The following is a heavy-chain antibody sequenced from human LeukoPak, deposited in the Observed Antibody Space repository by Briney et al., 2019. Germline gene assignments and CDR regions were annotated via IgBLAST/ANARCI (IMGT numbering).Heavy chain of an antibody. CDR1: GFTFSSYW. Sequence: GGSLRLSCAASGFTFSSYWMHWVRQAPGKGLVWVSRINSDGSSTSYADSVKGRFTISRDNAKNTLYLQMNSLRAEDTAVYYCARDQTLGLDHDAFDIWGQGTMVPLSS. CDR3: ARDQTLGLDHDAFDI. CDR2: INSDGSST. V-gene: IGHV3-74*01. J-gene: IGHJ3*02. D-gene: IGHD3-10*01.